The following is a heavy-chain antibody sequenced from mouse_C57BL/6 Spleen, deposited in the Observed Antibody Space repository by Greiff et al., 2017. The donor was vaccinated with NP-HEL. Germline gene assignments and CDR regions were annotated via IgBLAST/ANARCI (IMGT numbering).Heavy chain of an antibody. V-gene: IGHV1-50*01. CDR3: ARSGYLSY. D-gene: IGHD3-2*02. CDR2: IDPSDSYT. Sequence: QVQLKESGAELVKPGASVKLSCKASGYTFTSYWMQWVKQRPGQGLEWIGEIDPSDSYTNYNQKFKGKATLTVDTSSSTAYMQLSSLTSEDSAVYYCARSGYLSYWGQGTLVTVSA. CDR1: GYTFTSYW. J-gene: IGHJ3*01.